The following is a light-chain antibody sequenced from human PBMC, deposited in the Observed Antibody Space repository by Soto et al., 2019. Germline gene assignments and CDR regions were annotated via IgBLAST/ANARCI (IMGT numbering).Light chain of an antibody. CDR1: QSISNN. CDR3: KQYNKLPPLT. CDR2: GAT. J-gene: IGKJ4*01. V-gene: IGKV3-15*01. Sequence: EIVMTQSPVTLSVSPGERATLSCRASQSISNNLAWYQQKVGQAPRLLIYGATTRDTGIPARFIGSGSGTEFTLTISSLQTEDVAVYYCKQYNKLPPLTFGGGTKVEI.